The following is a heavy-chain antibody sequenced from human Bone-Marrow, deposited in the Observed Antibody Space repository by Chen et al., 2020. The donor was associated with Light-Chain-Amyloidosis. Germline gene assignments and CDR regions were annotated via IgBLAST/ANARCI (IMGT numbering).Heavy chain of an antibody. CDR2: MSYSGST. CDR1: GGSISINSYY. D-gene: IGHD2-15*01. V-gene: IGHV4-39*01. Sequence: QLQLQESGPGLVRPSETLSITCTVSGGSISINSYYWGWIRQPPGKGLEWIGSMSYSGSTYYSPSLKSRVTISVDTPKNQFSLRLNSVTAADTALYYCARMFGFCSGGSCYSAYFDYWGQGALVTVSS. CDR3: ARMFGFCSGGSCYSAYFDY. J-gene: IGHJ4*02.